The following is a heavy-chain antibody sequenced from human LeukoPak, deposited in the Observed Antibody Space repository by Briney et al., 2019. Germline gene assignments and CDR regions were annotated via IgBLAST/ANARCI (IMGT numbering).Heavy chain of an antibody. CDR3: ASNQDGYNSNQPWTFDI. V-gene: IGHV4-34*01. CDR1: GGSFSGYY. CDR2: INHSGST. J-gene: IGHJ3*02. Sequence: SETLSLTCDVYGGSFSGYYWSWIRQPPGKGLEWIGEINHSGSTNYNPSLKSRVTISVDTSKNQFSLKLSSVTAADTAVYYCASNQDGYNSNQPWTFDIWGQGTMVTVSS. D-gene: IGHD5-24*01.